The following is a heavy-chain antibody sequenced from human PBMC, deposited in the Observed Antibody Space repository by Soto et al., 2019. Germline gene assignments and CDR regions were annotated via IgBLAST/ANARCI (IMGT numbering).Heavy chain of an antibody. V-gene: IGHV3-30-3*01. CDR3: ARERETTVVTPRADAFDI. J-gene: IGHJ3*02. Sequence: GGSLRLSCAASGFTFSSYAMHWVRQAPGKGLEWVAVISYDGSNKYYADSVKGRFTISRDNSKNTLYLQMNSLRAEDTAVYYCARERETTVVTPRADAFDIWGQGTMVTVSS. D-gene: IGHD4-17*01. CDR1: GFTFSSYA. CDR2: ISYDGSNK.